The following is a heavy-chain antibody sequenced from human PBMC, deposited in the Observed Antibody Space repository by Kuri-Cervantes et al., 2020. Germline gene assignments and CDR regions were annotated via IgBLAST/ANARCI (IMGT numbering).Heavy chain of an antibody. V-gene: IGHV1-69*13. CDR3: ARVHSGSYGWFDP. CDR2: IIPIFGTA. Sequence: SAKVSCKVSGYTLTELSMHWVRQAPGKGLEWMGGIIPIFGTANYAQKFQGRVTITADESTSTAYMELSSLRSEDTAVYYCARVHSGSYGWFDPWGQGTLVTVSS. D-gene: IGHD1-26*01. CDR1: GYTLTELS. J-gene: IGHJ5*02.